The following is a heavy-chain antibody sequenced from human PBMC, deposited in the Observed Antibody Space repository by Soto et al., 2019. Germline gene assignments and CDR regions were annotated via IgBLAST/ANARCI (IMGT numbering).Heavy chain of an antibody. V-gene: IGHV4-31*03. CDR2: IYYSGST. Sequence: SETLSLTCTVSGGSISSGGYYLSWIRQHPGKGLEWIGYIYYSGSTYYNPSLKSRVTISVDTSKNQFSLKLSSVTAADTAVYYCATSKSYYYDSSGYSNWFNPWGQGTLVTVSS. J-gene: IGHJ5*02. CDR3: ATSKSYYYDSSGYSNWFNP. CDR1: GGSISSGGYY. D-gene: IGHD3-22*01.